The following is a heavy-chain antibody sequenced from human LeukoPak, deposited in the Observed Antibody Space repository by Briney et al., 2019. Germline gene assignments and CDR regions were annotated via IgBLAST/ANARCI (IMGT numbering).Heavy chain of an antibody. Sequence: GASVKVSCKASGYTFTSYGISWVRQAPGQGLEWMGWISAYNGNTNYAQKLQGRVTMTTDTSTSTAYMELRSLRSDDTAVYYCARVSSYSSSSAHALRYWGQGTLVTVSS. CDR3: ARVSSYSSSSAHALRY. D-gene: IGHD6-6*01. J-gene: IGHJ4*02. CDR1: GYTFTSYG. CDR2: ISAYNGNT. V-gene: IGHV1-18*01.